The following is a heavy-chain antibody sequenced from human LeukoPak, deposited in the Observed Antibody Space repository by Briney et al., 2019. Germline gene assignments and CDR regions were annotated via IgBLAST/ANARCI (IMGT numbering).Heavy chain of an antibody. CDR2: IYYSGST. Sequence: SETLSLTCTVSGYSITSAYYWGWIGQPPGNGLDWIGYIYYSGSTNYNPSLKSRVTISVDTSKNQFSLKLSSVTAAATAVYYCARDQGIWYSDLWGRGNLVTVSS. D-gene: IGHD1-14*01. V-gene: IGHV4-61*01. CDR3: ARDQGIWYSDL. CDR1: GYSITSAYY. J-gene: IGHJ2*01.